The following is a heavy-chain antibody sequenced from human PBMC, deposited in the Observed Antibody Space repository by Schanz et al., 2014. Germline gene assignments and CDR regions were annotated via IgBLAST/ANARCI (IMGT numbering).Heavy chain of an antibody. D-gene: IGHD3-16*01. Sequence: EVQLVESGGGLVQPGGSLRLSCAVSGSTFSNYWMTWVRQAPGKGPEWVANINQDASEKYYVDSVKGRFTVSRDNAKNSLFLQMNSLRTEDTALYYCAKGAVEMSTGLGGSWGQGTLVTVSS. CDR3: AKGAVEMSTGLGGS. CDR1: GSTFSNYW. V-gene: IGHV3-7*03. J-gene: IGHJ5*02. CDR2: INQDASEK.